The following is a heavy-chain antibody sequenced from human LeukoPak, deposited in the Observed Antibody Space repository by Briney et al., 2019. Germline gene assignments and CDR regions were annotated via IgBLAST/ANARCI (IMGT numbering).Heavy chain of an antibody. J-gene: IGHJ4*02. Sequence: GGSLRLSCAASGFTFSSYSMNWVRQAPGKGPEWVSSISSSSSYIYYADSVKGRFTISRDNAKNSLYLQMNSLRAEDTAVYYCARGGAVAGPSPDYWGQGTLVTVSS. CDR2: ISSSSSYI. CDR3: ARGGAVAGPSPDY. V-gene: IGHV3-21*01. CDR1: GFTFSSYS. D-gene: IGHD6-19*01.